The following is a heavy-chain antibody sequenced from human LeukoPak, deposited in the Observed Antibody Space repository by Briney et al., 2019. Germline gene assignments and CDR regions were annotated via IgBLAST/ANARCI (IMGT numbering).Heavy chain of an antibody. CDR3: ARNSPYYSYMDV. V-gene: IGHV1-2*06. Sequence: ASVKVSCKASGYTFTGYYMHWVRQAPGQGLEWMGRINPYSGGTNSAQKFQGRVTMTRDTPISTAYMELSRLRSDDTAVYYCARNSPYYSYMDVWGKGTTVTVSS. D-gene: IGHD2-21*01. CDR1: GYTFTGYY. CDR2: INPYSGGT. J-gene: IGHJ6*03.